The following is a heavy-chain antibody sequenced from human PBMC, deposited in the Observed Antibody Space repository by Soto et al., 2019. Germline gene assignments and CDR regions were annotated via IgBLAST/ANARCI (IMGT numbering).Heavy chain of an antibody. D-gene: IGHD3-22*01. CDR3: GRFYDSNGYYGGGVDY. CDR2: IYYSGST. Sequence: SETLSLTCTVSGGSISSYYWSRIRQPPGKGLEWIGYIYYSGSTNYNPSLKSRVTISVDTSKNQFSLKLSSVTAADTAVYYCGRFYDSNGYYGGGVDYWGQGTLVTVSS. CDR1: GGSISSYY. V-gene: IGHV4-59*01. J-gene: IGHJ4*02.